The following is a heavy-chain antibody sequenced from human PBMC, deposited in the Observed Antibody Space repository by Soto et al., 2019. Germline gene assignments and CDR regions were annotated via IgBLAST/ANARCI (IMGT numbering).Heavy chain of an antibody. CDR2: INHSGST. J-gene: IGHJ6*04. D-gene: IGHD6-6*01. V-gene: IGHV4-34*01. CDR1: GGSFSGYY. Sequence: PSETMSLTCAVDGGSFSGYYWSWIRQPPGKGLEWIGEINHSGSTNYNPSLKSRVTISVDTSKNQFSLKLSSVTAADTAVYYCARTHTRPSIAARRDEGGSLDVWGKGTTVTVSS. CDR3: ARTHTRPSIAARRDEGGSLDV.